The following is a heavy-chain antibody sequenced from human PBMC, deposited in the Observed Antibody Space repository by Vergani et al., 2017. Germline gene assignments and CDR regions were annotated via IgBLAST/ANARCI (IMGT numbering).Heavy chain of an antibody. CDR2: ICSDGGST. Sequence: EGQLVESGGGLVKPGGSLRLSCAASEFTFSDVWMSWVRQAPGKGLEWVSTICSDGGSTYYADSVKGRFTISRDNSKNTLYLQMNRLSAEDTAVYYCARYDSNYVFSYDYMDVWGKGTTVTVSS. CDR1: EFTFSDVW. J-gene: IGHJ6*03. CDR3: ARYDSNYVFSYDYMDV. D-gene: IGHD4-11*01. V-gene: IGHV3-66*02.